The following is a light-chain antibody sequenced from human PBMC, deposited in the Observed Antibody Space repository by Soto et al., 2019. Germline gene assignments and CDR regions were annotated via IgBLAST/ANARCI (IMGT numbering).Light chain of an antibody. V-gene: IGLV3-1*01. CDR1: KLGENF. CDR3: QAWHNNTAV. CDR2: HDD. J-gene: IGLJ2*01. Sequence: SYELTQSPSVSVSPGQTASISCSGEKLGENFVCWYQQKPGQSPVVVIYHDDKRPSGIPERFSGSSSGNRATLTIAGTQALDEADYYCQAWHNNTAVFGGGTKLTVL.